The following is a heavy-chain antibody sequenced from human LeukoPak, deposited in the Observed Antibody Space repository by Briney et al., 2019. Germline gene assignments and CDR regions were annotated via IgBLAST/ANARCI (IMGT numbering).Heavy chain of an antibody. CDR1: GYTFTSDG. Sequence: ASVKVSCKASGYTFTSDGISWVRQAPGQGLEWMGWISAYNGNTNYAQKLQGRVTMTTDTSTSTAYMELRSLRSDDAAVYYCARDGRVHFLRGYYYYYMDVWGKGTTVTVSS. CDR2: ISAYNGNT. J-gene: IGHJ6*03. CDR3: ARDGRVHFLRGYYYYYMDV. D-gene: IGHD3-10*01. V-gene: IGHV1-18*01.